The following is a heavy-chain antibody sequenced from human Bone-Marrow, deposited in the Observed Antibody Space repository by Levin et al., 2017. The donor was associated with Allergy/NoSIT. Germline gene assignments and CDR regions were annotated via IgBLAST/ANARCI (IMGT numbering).Heavy chain of an antibody. J-gene: IGHJ5*02. Sequence: PSETLSLTCTVSGGSISSSSYYWGWIRQPPGKGLEWIGSIYYSGSTYYNPSLKSRVTISVDTSKNQFSLKLSSVTAADTAVYYCASHSRIAAAGTGGAGWFDPWGQGTLVTVSS. CDR3: ASHSRIAAAGTGGAGWFDP. CDR1: GGSISSSSYY. V-gene: IGHV4-39*01. CDR2: IYYSGST. D-gene: IGHD6-13*01.